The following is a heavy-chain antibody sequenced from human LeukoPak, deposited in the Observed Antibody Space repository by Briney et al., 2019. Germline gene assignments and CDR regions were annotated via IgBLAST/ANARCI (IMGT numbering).Heavy chain of an antibody. CDR3: ARVTVTTPYYYYYGMDV. J-gene: IGHJ6*02. CDR2: ISYDGSNK. D-gene: IGHD4-17*01. CDR1: GFTFSSYA. Sequence: GGSLRLSCAASGFTFSSYAMHWVRQAPGEGLEWVAVISYDGSNKYYADSVKGRFTISRDNSKNTLYLQMNSLRAEDTAVYYCARVTVTTPYYYYYGMDVWGQGTTVTVSS. V-gene: IGHV3-30-3*01.